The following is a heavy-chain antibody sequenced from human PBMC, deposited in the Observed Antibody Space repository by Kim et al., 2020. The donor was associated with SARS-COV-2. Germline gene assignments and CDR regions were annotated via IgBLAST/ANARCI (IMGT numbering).Heavy chain of an antibody. CDR3: ARWVAVVRAVFDY. V-gene: IGHV4-34*01. D-gene: IGHD3-22*01. Sequence: SETLSLTCAVYGGSFSGYYWSWIRQPPGKGLEWIGEINHSGSTNYNPSLKSRVTISVDTSKNQFSLKLSSVTAADTAVYYCARWVAVVRAVFDYWGQGTLVTVSS. CDR2: INHSGST. CDR1: GGSFSGYY. J-gene: IGHJ4*02.